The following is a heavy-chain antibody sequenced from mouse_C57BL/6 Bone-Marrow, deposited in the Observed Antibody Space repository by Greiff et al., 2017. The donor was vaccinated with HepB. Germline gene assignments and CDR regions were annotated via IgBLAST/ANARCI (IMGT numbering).Heavy chain of an antibody. CDR1: GYTFTSYT. D-gene: IGHD2-1*01. V-gene: IGHV1-4*01. CDR2: INPSSGYT. CDR3: AYYGNNY. Sequence: QVQLQQPGAELVRPGTSVKMSCKASGYTFTSYTMHWVKQRPGQGLEWIGYINPSSGYTKYNQKFKDKATLTADKSSSTAYMQLSSLTSEDSAVYYCAYYGNNYWGQGTTLTVSS. J-gene: IGHJ2*01.